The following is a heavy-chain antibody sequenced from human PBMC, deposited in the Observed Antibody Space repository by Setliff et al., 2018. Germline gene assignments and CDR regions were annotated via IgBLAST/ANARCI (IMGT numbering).Heavy chain of an antibody. V-gene: IGHV3-48*03. Sequence: GGSLRLSCAASGFTFSNYDMNWVRQAQGKGLEWVSYIKSSGSSIYYADSVKGRFTISRDNAKNSLFLQMNNLRADDTALYYCSSSSGWIPWIQHWGPGTLVTVSA. CDR2: IKSSGSSI. CDR3: SSSSGWIPWIQH. CDR1: GFTFSNYD. J-gene: IGHJ1*01. D-gene: IGHD3-10*01.